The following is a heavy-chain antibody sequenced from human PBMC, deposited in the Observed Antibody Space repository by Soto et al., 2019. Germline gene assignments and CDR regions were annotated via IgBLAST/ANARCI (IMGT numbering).Heavy chain of an antibody. CDR1: GYTFTSYY. J-gene: IGHJ6*04. V-gene: IGHV1-46*01. CDR3: ARNRLRLIRECYGMDV. CDR2: INPSGGST. D-gene: IGHD6-19*01. Sequence: ASVKVSCKASGYTFTSYYMHWVRQAPGQGLEWMGIINPSGGSTSYAQKFQGRVTMTRDTSTSTVYMELSSLRSEDTAVYYCARNRLRLIRECYGMDVWGKGTTVTV.